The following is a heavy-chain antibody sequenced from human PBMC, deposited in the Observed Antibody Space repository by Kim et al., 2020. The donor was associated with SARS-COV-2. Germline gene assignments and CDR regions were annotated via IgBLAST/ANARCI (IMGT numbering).Heavy chain of an antibody. CDR1: GFIVSNNY. J-gene: IGHJ6*03. D-gene: IGHD1-1*01. CDR2: IYSGGST. V-gene: IGHV3-66*01. CDR3: GRGRPLYYMDV. Sequence: GESLKISCAASGFIVSNNYITWVRQAPGKGLEWVSVIYSGGSTSYADSVKGRFAISRDNSKNTAFLQMNSLRVEDTAVYYCGRGRPLYYMDVWGKGTTVTVSS.